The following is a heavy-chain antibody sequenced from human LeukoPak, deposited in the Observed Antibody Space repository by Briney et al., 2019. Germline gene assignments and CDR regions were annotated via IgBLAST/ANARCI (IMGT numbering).Heavy chain of an antibody. V-gene: IGHV1-2*02. J-gene: IGHJ4*02. Sequence: ASVKISCKASGYTFTGYYMHWVRQAPGQGLEWMGWINPNSGGTNYAQKLQGRVTMTRDTSISTAYMELSRLRSDDTAVYYCARDSILLLWFGELSPPNYYFDYWGQGTLVTVSS. D-gene: IGHD3-10*01. CDR2: INPNSGGT. CDR1: GYTFTGYY. CDR3: ARDSILLLWFGELSPPNYYFDY.